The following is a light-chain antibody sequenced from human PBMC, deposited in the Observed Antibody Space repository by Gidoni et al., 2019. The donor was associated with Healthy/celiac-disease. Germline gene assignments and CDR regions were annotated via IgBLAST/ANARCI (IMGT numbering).Light chain of an antibody. CDR1: QSISSY. Sequence: DIQMTQSPPSLSASVGDRVNITCRASQSISSYLNWYQQKPGKAPKLLISEASSLQSGVPSRFSGSGAGTDFSLTISILQPEDFSTYYCHQSYSTPPGYTFGQGTKSGDQT. J-gene: IGKJ2*01. CDR3: HQSYSTPPGYT. V-gene: IGKV1-39*01. CDR2: EAS.